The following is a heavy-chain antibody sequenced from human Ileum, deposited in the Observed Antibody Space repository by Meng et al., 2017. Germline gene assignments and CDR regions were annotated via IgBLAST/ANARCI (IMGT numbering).Heavy chain of an antibody. CDR3: ARVYSHSSSYVWLDP. V-gene: IGHV4-31*03. J-gene: IGHJ5*02. D-gene: IGHD3-22*01. Sequence: SETLSLTCTVSGGSISSGGYFWSWIRQHPQKGLEWIGYIYSSGFTYYNPSLKSRVTISVDTSKIQFSLKLTSVTAADTAVYYCARVYSHSSSYVWLDPWGQGTLVTVSS. CDR2: IYSSGFT. CDR1: GGSISSGGYF.